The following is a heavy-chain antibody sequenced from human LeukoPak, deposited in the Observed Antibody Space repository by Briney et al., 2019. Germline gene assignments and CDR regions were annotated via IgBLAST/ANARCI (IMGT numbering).Heavy chain of an antibody. V-gene: IGHV3-30-3*01. Sequence: GRSLRLSCAASGFTFSSYAMHWVRQAPGKGLEWVAVISYDGSNKYYADSVKGRFTISRDNSKNTLYLQMNSLRAEDTAVYYCAREYYDILTGYYPTLDYWGQGTLVTVSS. CDR3: AREYYDILTGYYPTLDY. D-gene: IGHD3-9*01. J-gene: IGHJ4*02. CDR2: ISYDGSNK. CDR1: GFTFSSYA.